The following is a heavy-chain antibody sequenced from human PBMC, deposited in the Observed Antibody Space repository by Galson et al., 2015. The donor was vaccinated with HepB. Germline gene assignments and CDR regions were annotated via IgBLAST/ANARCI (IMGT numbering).Heavy chain of an antibody. CDR3: ARRISLVRGIITKPDYYYGMDV. CDR1: EFTFSSYW. J-gene: IGHJ6*02. V-gene: IGHV3-7*03. Sequence: SLRLSCAGSEFTFSSYWMNWVRQAPGKGLEWVANINPDGSEESYVASLRGRFTVSRDNDKNALYLQMDSLRAEDTAVYYCARRISLVRGIITKPDYYYGMDVWGQGTPVTVAS. CDR2: INPDGSEE. D-gene: IGHD3-10*01.